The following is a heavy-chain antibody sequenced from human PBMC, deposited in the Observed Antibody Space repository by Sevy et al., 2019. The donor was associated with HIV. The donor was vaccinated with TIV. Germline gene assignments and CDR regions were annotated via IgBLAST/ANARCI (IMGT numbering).Heavy chain of an antibody. CDR2: ISSSSSTI. V-gene: IGHV3-48*01. D-gene: IGHD4-17*01. Sequence: GGSLRLSCAASGFTFSSYSMNWVRQAPGKGLEWVSYISSSSSTIYYADSVKGRFTISRDNAKNSPYLQMNSLRAEDTAVYYCARDYGDYSVSGFDYWGQGTLVTVSS. J-gene: IGHJ4*02. CDR1: GFTFSSYS. CDR3: ARDYGDYSVSGFDY.